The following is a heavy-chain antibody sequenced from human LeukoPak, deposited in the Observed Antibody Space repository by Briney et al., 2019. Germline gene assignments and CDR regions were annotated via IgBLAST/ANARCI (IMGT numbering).Heavy chain of an antibody. D-gene: IGHD6-19*01. CDR3: ARQAAVAGTYWFDP. CDR1: GGSISSYY. Sequence: PSETLSLTCTVSGGSISSYYWSWIRQPPGKGLEWIGYIYYSGSINYNPSLKSRVTISVDTSKNQFSLKLSSVTAADTAVYYCARQAAVAGTYWFDPWGQGTLVTVSS. J-gene: IGHJ5*02. V-gene: IGHV4-59*08. CDR2: IYYSGSI.